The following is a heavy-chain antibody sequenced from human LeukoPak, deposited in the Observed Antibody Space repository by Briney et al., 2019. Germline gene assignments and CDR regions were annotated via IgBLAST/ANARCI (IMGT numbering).Heavy chain of an antibody. CDR3: ARGRYYDYVWGSPKVY. J-gene: IGHJ4*02. Sequence: GGSLRLSCAASGFTFSSYWMHWVRQAPGKGLVWVSRINSDGSSTSYADSVKGRFTISRGNAKNTLYLQMNSLRAEDTAVYYCARGRYYDYVWGSPKVYWGQGTLVTVSS. CDR2: INSDGSST. D-gene: IGHD3-16*01. CDR1: GFTFSSYW. V-gene: IGHV3-74*01.